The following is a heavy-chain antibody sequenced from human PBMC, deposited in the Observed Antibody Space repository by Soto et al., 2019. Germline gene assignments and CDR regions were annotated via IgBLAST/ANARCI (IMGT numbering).Heavy chain of an antibody. CDR3: ATSIMITFGGVIAHYFDY. CDR1: GFTFSSYA. J-gene: IGHJ4*02. V-gene: IGHV3-23*01. Sequence: PGGSLRLSCAASGFTFSSYAMSWVRQAPGKGLEWVSAISGSGGSTYYADSVKGRFTISRDNSKNTLYLQMNSLRAEDTAVYYCATSIMITFGGVIAHYFDYWGQGTLVTVSS. CDR2: ISGSGGST. D-gene: IGHD3-16*02.